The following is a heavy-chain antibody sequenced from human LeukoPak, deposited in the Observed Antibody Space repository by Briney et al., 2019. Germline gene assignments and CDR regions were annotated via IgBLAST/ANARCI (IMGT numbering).Heavy chain of an antibody. J-gene: IGHJ3*02. D-gene: IGHD4-23*01. CDR2: ISGSGGST. V-gene: IGHV3-23*01. Sequence: SGGSLRLSCAASGFTINNYGMSWVRQTPGKGLEWVSGISGSGGSTYYADSVKGRFIISRDNSKKTMYLQMNSLRAEDTAVYYCAREVVTGSVDAFDIWGQGTMVTVSS. CDR3: AREVVTGSVDAFDI. CDR1: GFTINNYG.